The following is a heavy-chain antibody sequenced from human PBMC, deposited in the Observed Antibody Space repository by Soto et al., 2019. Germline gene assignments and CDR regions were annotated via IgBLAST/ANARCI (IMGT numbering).Heavy chain of an antibody. CDR3: AGRYSGSYYREGEGGKTGVGAFDI. Sequence: PSETLSLTCTVSGGSISSGGYYWGWIRQPPGKGLEWIGSIYHAGSTFYNPSLKSRITISVDTSKHQFSLKLSSVTAADTAVYYCAGRYSGSYYREGEGGKTGVGAFDIWGQGTMVTVS. J-gene: IGHJ3*02. V-gene: IGHV4-39*01. CDR2: IYHAGST. D-gene: IGHD1-26*01. CDR1: GGSISSGGYY.